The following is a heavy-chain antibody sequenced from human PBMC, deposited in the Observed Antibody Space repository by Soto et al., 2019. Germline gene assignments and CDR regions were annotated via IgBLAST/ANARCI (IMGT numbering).Heavy chain of an antibody. J-gene: IGHJ4*02. CDR1: GFTFSSYG. V-gene: IGHV3-33*01. CDR3: AREVGGHAGLQGRFDY. CDR2: IWYDGSDT. Sequence: QVQLVESGGGVVQPGRSLRLSCAASGFTFSSYGMHWVCQAPGKGLEWVAIIWYDGSDTSYADSVKGRFTISRDNSKNTLYLQMNSLRAEDTAVYYCAREVGGHAGLQGRFDYWGQGTLVTVSS. D-gene: IGHD3-3*01.